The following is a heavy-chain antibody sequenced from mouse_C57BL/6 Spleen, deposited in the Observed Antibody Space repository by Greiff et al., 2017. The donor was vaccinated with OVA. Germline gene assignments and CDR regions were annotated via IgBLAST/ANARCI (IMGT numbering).Heavy chain of an antibody. J-gene: IGHJ4*01. V-gene: IGHV1-42*01. CDR2: INPSTGGT. CDR3: ARGYYGNYAMDY. Sequence: DVQLQQSGPELVKPGASVKISCKASGYSFTGYYMNWVKQSPEKSLEWIGEINPSTGGTTYNQKFKAKATLTVDNSSSTAYMQLKSLTSEDSAVYYCARGYYGNYAMDYWGQGTSVTVSS. CDR1: GYSFTGYY. D-gene: IGHD1-1*02.